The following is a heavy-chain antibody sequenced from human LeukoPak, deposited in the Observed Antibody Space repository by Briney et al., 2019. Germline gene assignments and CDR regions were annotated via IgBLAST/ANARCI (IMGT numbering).Heavy chain of an antibody. D-gene: IGHD3-22*01. CDR3: AIMHPYYDGNGYWVQ. Sequence: GESLRLSCAASGFTFSSYAMSWVRQAPGKGLEWVSGINSSGGSTAYADSVKGRFTISRDNPRNTLYMQMNSLRAEDTALYYCAIMHPYYDGNGYWVQWGQGTLVTVSS. V-gene: IGHV3-23*01. CDR2: INSSGGST. CDR1: GFTFSSYA. J-gene: IGHJ4*02.